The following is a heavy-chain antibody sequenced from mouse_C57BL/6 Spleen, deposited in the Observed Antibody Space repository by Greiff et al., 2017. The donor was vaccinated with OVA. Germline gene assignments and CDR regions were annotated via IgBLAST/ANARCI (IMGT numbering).Heavy chain of an antibody. CDR2: INPYNGGT. Sequence: EVQLQQSGPVLVKPGASVKMSCKASGYTFTDYYMNWVKQSHGKSLEWIGVINPYNGGTSYNQKFKGKATLTVDKSSSTAYMELNSLTSEDSAVYYCARGGYYYGSSPDWFAYWGQGTLVTVSA. V-gene: IGHV1-19*01. CDR1: GYTFTDYY. D-gene: IGHD1-1*01. J-gene: IGHJ3*01. CDR3: ARGGYYYGSSPDWFAY.